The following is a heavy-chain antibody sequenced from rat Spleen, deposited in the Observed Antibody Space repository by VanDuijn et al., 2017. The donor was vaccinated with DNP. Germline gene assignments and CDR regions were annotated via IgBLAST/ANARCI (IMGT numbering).Heavy chain of an antibody. V-gene: IGHV3-3*01. Sequence: EVQLQESGPGLVKPSQSLSLTCSVTGYSITNDYRWNWIRKFPGNKLEWMGYINSAGSTNYSPSLKSRFSITRDTSKNQFFLQVNSITSEVTATYYCVRGGYGLLDYFDYWGQGVMVTVSS. CDR1: GYSITNDYR. CDR3: VRGGYGLLDYFDY. D-gene: IGHD1-6*01. CDR2: INSAGST. J-gene: IGHJ2*01.